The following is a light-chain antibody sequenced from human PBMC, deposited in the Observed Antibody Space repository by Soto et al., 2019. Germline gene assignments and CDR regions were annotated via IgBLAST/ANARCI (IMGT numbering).Light chain of an antibody. V-gene: IGKV3-11*01. J-gene: IGKJ5*01. Sequence: ETVLTQSPGTLSLSPGERATLSCMASQSINTYLAWYQQKPGQAPRXXXYDASNRATGIPARFSGSGSGTDFTLTISSLEHEDFAVYDCQQRFNWKVTFGQGTRLEIK. CDR1: QSINTY. CDR3: QQRFNWKVT. CDR2: DAS.